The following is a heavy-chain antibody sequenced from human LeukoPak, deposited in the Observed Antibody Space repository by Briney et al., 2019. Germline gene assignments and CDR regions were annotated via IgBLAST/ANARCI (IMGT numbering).Heavy chain of an antibody. Sequence: AGSLRLSCAASRFTFGNYDMHWVRHATGKGMEWVSGIRSIGDRFYSGSVKGRFTISRENAKHALYLEMTSQRVGDPAVYYCARLSSSGGYANAFDIWGQGTVVTVSS. D-gene: IGHD6-19*01. CDR2: IRSIGDR. J-gene: IGHJ3*02. V-gene: IGHV3-13*01. CDR3: ARLSSSGGYANAFDI. CDR1: RFTFGNYD.